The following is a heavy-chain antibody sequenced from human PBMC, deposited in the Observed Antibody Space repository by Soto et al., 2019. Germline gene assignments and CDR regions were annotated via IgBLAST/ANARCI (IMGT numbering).Heavy chain of an antibody. CDR1: GFTFSGSA. Sequence: PGGSLRLSCAASGFTFSGSAMHWVRQASGKGLEWVGRIRSKANSYATAYAASVKGRFTISRDDSKNTAYLQMNSLKTEDTAVYYCTRLFVDDSSGYYYSWGQGTLVTVSS. J-gene: IGHJ5*02. V-gene: IGHV3-73*01. CDR3: TRLFVDDSSGYYYS. D-gene: IGHD3-22*01. CDR2: IRSKANSYAT.